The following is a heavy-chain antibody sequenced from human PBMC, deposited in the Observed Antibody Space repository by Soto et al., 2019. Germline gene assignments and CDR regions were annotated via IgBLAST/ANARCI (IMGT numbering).Heavy chain of an antibody. V-gene: IGHV1-18*01. J-gene: IGHJ4*02. CDR2: VSAYNRNT. CDR3: ARERRWEPLLY. Sequence: QVQLVQSGPEVKKPGASVKVSCKGSGYTFSNYGVTWVRQAPGQGLERLGWVSAYNRNTDYAHKFEDRATMTIDTSTNTASLDLRGLPPDDTAVYYCARERRWEPLLYWGQGTL. CDR1: GYTFSNYG. D-gene: IGHD1-26*01.